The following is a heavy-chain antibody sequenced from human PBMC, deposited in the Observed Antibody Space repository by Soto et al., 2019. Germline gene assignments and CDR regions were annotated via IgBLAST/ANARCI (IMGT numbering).Heavy chain of an antibody. J-gene: IGHJ4*02. CDR1: GGSISSGGYY. CDR3: ARVGSYYYDSSGYYLFDY. CDR2: IYYSGST. Sequence: SETLSLTCTVSGGSISSGGYYWSWIRQHPGKGLEWIGYIYYSGSTYYNPSLKSRVTISVDTSKNQFSLKLSSVTAADTAVYYCARVGSYYYDSSGYYLFDYWGQGTLVTVSS. V-gene: IGHV4-31*03. D-gene: IGHD3-22*01.